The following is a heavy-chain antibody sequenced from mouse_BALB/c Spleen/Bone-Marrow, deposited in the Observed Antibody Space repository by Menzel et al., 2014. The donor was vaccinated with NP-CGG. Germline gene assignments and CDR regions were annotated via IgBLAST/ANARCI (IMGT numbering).Heavy chain of an antibody. J-gene: IGHJ1*01. D-gene: IGHD1-1*01. CDR3: ARLNYYGNLFV. V-gene: IGHV4-1*02. Sequence: DVQLQESGGGLVQPGGSLKLSCAASGFDFSRYWMSWVRQAPGKGLEWIGEINPDSSTINYTPSLRDRFIISRDNAKNTLYLQMSKVRSEDTALYYCARLNYYGNLFVWGAGTTVTVSS. CDR1: GFDFSRYW. CDR2: INPDSSTI.